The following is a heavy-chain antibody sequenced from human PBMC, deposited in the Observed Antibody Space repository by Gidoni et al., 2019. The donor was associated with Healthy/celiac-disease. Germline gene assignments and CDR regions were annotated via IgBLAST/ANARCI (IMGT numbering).Heavy chain of an antibody. CDR2: IHPGESDN. V-gene: IGHV5-51*01. Sequence: DVQLVQAGAEVKKPGESLKISFKGSGYSFTSYWIGWVRQMPGKGLEWMGIIHPGESDNRYSPSFQGQVTISADKSISTAYLQWSSLKASDTAMYYCARLRRGYSYGYHYFDYWGQGTLVTVSS. CDR1: GYSFTSYW. J-gene: IGHJ4*02. D-gene: IGHD5-18*01. CDR3: ARLRRGYSYGYHYFDY.